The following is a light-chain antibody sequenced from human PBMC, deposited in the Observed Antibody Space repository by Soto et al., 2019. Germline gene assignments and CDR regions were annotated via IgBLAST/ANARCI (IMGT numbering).Light chain of an antibody. J-gene: IGKJ2*01. CDR2: GAS. CDR1: QTVGSTY. V-gene: IGKV3-20*01. CDR3: QQHDTSPFT. Sequence: EIVLTQSPGTLSLSPGERATLSCRASQTVGSTYLAWYQQKPGQAPRLLIYGASSRAAGIPDRFRGSGYGTEFTLTLSRLEPEDFAVYYCQQHDTSPFTFGQGTKLEIK.